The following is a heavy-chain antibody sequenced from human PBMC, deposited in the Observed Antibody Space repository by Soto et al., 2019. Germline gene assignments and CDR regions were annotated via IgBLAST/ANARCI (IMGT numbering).Heavy chain of an antibody. D-gene: IGHD6-13*01. CDR2: IYYSGST. J-gene: IGHJ6*03. V-gene: IGHV4-59*08. Sequence: SETLSLTCTVSGGSISSYYWSWIRQPPGKGLEWIGYIYYSGSTNYNPSLKSRVTISVDTSKNQFSLKLSSVTAADTAVYYCARRLRIAAAGSPYYYYYYMDVWGKGTTVTVSS. CDR3: ARRLRIAAAGSPYYYYYYMDV. CDR1: GGSISSYY.